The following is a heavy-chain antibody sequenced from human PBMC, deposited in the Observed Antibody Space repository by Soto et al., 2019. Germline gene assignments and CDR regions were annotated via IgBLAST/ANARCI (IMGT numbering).Heavy chain of an antibody. J-gene: IGHJ6*02. CDR2: ISYDGSNK. CDR3: ARSIAFCFDDYYFDGMDF. V-gene: IGHV3-30-3*01. D-gene: IGHD6-6*01. Sequence: MHWVRMAPGKGLEWVAVISYDGSNKYYADSVKGRFTISRDNSKNTLYLQMNSLRAEDTAVYYCARSIAFCFDDYYFDGMDFWSQGSTVTGS.